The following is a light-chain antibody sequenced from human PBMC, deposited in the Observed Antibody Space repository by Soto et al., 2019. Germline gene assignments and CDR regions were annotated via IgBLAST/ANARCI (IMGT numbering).Light chain of an antibody. CDR3: QQYGTSLRWT. CDR1: QSVSSY. Sequence: EIVLTQSPATLSLSPGERATLSCRASQSVSSYLAWYQQKPGQAPRLLIYDASNRATGIPARFSGSGSGTDFTLTISSLEPEDFAVYYCQQYGTSLRWTFGQGTKVEIK. CDR2: DAS. V-gene: IGKV3-11*01. J-gene: IGKJ1*01.